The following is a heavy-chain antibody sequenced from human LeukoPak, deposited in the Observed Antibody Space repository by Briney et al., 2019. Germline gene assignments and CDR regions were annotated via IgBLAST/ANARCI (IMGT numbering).Heavy chain of an antibody. CDR2: IIPIFGTA. CDR3: ARGYCSGTSCGTFDY. D-gene: IGHD2-2*01. Sequence: SAKVSCKASGGTFSSYAISWVRQAPGQGLEWMGGIIPIFGTANYAQKFQGRVTITADESTSTAYMELSSLRSEDTAVYYCARGYCSGTSCGTFDYWGQGTLVTVSS. V-gene: IGHV1-69*13. CDR1: GGTFSSYA. J-gene: IGHJ4*02.